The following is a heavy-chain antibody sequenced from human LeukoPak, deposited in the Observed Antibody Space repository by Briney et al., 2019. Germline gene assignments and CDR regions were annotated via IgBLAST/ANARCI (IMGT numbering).Heavy chain of an antibody. V-gene: IGHV3-74*01. D-gene: IGHD3-16*02. J-gene: IGHJ6*03. CDR2: INTDGSSL. CDR1: GFTFDDYA. CDR3: ARDMGGIVGFYYFYMDV. Sequence: GGSLRLSCAASGFTFDDYAMHWVRQAPGEGLVWVSRINTDGSSLNYADSVKGRFNISKDNAKNTLYLNMSSLRAEDSAVYYCARDMGGIVGFYYFYMDVWGKGTTVTVSS.